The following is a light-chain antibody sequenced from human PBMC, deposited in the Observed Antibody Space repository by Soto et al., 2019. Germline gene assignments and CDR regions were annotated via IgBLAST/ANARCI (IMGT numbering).Light chain of an antibody. CDR1: QSISSY. J-gene: IGKJ2*01. CDR3: QQSYSTVYT. Sequence: DIQMTQSPSSLSASVGDRVTITCRAGQSISSYLNWYQQKPGKAPKLLIYGVSSLQSGVPSRFSGSGSGTDFTLTISSLQPEDFATYYCQQSYSTVYTFGQGTKLEIK. V-gene: IGKV1-39*01. CDR2: GVS.